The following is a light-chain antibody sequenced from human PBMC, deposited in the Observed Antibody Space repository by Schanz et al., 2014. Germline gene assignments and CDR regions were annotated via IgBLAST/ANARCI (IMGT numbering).Light chain of an antibody. V-gene: IGLV2-8*01. CDR2: EVS. J-gene: IGLJ1*01. CDR1: SSDVGGYNF. CDR3: AAWDNSLNGYV. Sequence: QSALTQPPSASGSPGQSVTISCTRTSSDVGGYNFVSWYQQHPGKVPKLMIYEVSKRPSGVPDRFSGSKSGNTASLTVSGLQAEDEADYYCAAWDNSLNGYVFGTGTKLTVL.